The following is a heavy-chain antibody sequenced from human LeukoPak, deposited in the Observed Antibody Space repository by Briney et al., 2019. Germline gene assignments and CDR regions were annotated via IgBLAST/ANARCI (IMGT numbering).Heavy chain of an antibody. CDR3: ANGYYYDSSGYYYG. CDR1: GGSFSGYY. J-gene: IGHJ4*02. CDR2: INHSGST. V-gene: IGHV4-34*01. D-gene: IGHD3-22*01. Sequence: PSEALSLTCAVYGGSFSGYYWSWIRQPPGKGLEWIGEINHSGSTNYNPSLKSRVTISVDTSKNQFSLKLSSVTAADTAVYYCANGYYYDSSGYYYGWGQGTLVTVSS.